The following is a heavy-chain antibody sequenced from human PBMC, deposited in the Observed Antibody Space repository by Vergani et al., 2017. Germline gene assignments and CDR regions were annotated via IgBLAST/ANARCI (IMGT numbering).Heavy chain of an antibody. CDR1: GFTFGDYA. CDR2: IRSKAYGGTT. Sequence: EVQLVESGGGLVQPGRSLRLSCTASGFTFGDYAMSWVRQAPGKGLGWVGFIRSKAYGGTTEYPASVKGRFTISRDDSKSIAYLQMNSLKTEDTAVYYCTRDPTDYYGSSGQAFDYWGQGTLVTVSS. J-gene: IGHJ4*02. V-gene: IGHV3-49*04. CDR3: TRDPTDYYGSSGQAFDY. D-gene: IGHD3-22*01.